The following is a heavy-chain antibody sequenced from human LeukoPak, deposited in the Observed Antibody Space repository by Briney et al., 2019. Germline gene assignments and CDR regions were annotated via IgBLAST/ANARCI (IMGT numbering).Heavy chain of an antibody. CDR3: ARGGGSGSYHYFDH. J-gene: IGHJ4*02. CDR2: INHSGST. D-gene: IGHD3-10*01. V-gene: IGHV4-34*01. Sequence: SETLSLTCAVYGGSFSGYYWSWIRQPPGKGLEWIGEINHSGSTNYNPSLKSRVTISVDTSKNQFSLKLSSVTAADTAVYYCARGGGSGSYHYFDHWGQGTLVTVSS. CDR1: GGSFSGYY.